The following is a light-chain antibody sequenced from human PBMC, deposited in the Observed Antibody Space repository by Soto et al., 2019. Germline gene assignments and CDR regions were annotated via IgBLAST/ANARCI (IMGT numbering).Light chain of an antibody. CDR2: GAS. CDR3: QQCGDSPQGLN. V-gene: IGKV3-20*01. CDR1: QGVSSRN. J-gene: IGKJ4*01. Sequence: EIVLTQSPGTLYLSPGERATLSYRASQGVSSRNLAWYQQKPGQAPRLLIYGASNRAAGIPDRFSGSGSGTDFTLTINRLEPEDFAVYYCQQCGDSPQGLNFGGGTKVDIK.